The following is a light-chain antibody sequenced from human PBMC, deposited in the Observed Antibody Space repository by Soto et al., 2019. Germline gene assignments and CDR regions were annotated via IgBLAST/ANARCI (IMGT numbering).Light chain of an antibody. CDR1: QSVLYSSNNKNY. CDR2: WAS. J-gene: IGKJ4*01. CDR3: QQYYSTPT. V-gene: IGKV4-1*01. Sequence: DIVMTQSPDSLAVSLGERATINCKSSQSVLYSSNNKNYLAWYQQKPGQPPKLLIYWASTRESGVPDRFSGSESGRDFTLTISSLQAEDVAVYYCQQYYSTPTFGGGTKVEIK.